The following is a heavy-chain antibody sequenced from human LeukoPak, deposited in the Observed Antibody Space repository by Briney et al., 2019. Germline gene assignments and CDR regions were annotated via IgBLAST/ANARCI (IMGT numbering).Heavy chain of an antibody. CDR3: ARPLDY. CDR2: INHGGNT. CDR1: GYSISSGFY. Sequence: PSETLSLTCAVSGYSISSGFYWGWIRPPPGKGLEWIGNINHGGNTYYKPSLKSRVTISVDTSKNQFSLKLSSVTAADTAMYYCARPLDYWGQGTLVTVSS. V-gene: IGHV4-38-2*01. J-gene: IGHJ4*02.